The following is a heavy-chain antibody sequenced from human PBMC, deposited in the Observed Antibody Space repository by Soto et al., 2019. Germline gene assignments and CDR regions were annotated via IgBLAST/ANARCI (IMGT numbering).Heavy chain of an antibody. CDR2: ISAYNGNT. CDR1: GYTFTSYG. V-gene: IGHV1-18*01. D-gene: IGHD3-9*01. CDR3: ARDVDILTGYYLDY. J-gene: IGHJ4*02. Sequence: ASVKVSCKASGYTFTSYGISCVRQAPGQGVQWMRWISAYNGNTNYAQKLQGRVTMTTDTYTSTAYMELRSMRSDVTAVYYCARDVDILTGYYLDYWGQGTLVTVSS.